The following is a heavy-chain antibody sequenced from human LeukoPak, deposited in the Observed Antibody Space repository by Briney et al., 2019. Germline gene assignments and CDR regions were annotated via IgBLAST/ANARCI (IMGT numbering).Heavy chain of an antibody. D-gene: IGHD3-10*01. V-gene: IGHV4-61*02. Sequence: SETLSLTCTVSGGSISSGSYYWSWIRQPAGQGLEYIGRMYTSGSTNYNPSLKSRVIISVDTSKNQFSLKLSSVTAADTGVYYCARVGDLFRAHRVRGLSPDFYYMDVWGKGTTVTVSS. CDR1: GGSISSGSYY. CDR2: MYTSGST. J-gene: IGHJ6*03. CDR3: ARVGDLFRAHRVRGLSPDFYYMDV.